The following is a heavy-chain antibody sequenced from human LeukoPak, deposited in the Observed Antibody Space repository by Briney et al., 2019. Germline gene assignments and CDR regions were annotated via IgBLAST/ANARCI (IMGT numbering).Heavy chain of an antibody. CDR2: ISGSGGST. D-gene: IGHD2-2*02. CDR3: AREAIKQDYYYMDV. CDR1: GFTFSSYG. J-gene: IGHJ6*03. Sequence: PGGSLRLSCAASGFTFSSYGMSWVRQAPGKGLEWVSAISGSGGSTYYADSVKGRFTISRDNSKNTLYLQMNSLRAEDTAVYYCAREAIKQDYYYMDVWGKGTTVTVSS. V-gene: IGHV3-23*01.